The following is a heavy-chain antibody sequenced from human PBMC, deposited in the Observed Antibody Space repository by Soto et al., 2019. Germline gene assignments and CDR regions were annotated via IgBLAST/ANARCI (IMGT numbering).Heavy chain of an antibody. J-gene: IGHJ1*01. D-gene: IGHD6-19*01. CDR2: ISAYNGNT. CDR1: GYTFTSYG. V-gene: IGHV1-18*01. Sequence: ASVKVSCKASGYTFTSYGISWVRQAPGQGLEWMGWISAYNGNTNYAQKLQGRVTMTTDTSTSTAYMELRSLRSDDTAVYYCASFPPIAVAGISEYFQHWGQGTLVTVSS. CDR3: ASFPPIAVAGISEYFQH.